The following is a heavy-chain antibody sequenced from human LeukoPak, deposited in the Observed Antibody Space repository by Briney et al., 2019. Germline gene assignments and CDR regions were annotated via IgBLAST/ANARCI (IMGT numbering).Heavy chain of an antibody. CDR2: LLDSVNT. CDR1: GGSISSHY. CDR3: ATLKRGSIYGYFDF. D-gene: IGHD5-18*01. V-gene: IGHV4-59*11. J-gene: IGHJ4*02. Sequence: SETLSLTCTVSGGSISSHYWSWIRQPPGKGLEWIAYLLDSVNTKDNPSLQSRLTLSADTSKNQFSLRLSSVTAADTDVYYCATLKRGSIYGYFDFWGQGIKVIVSS.